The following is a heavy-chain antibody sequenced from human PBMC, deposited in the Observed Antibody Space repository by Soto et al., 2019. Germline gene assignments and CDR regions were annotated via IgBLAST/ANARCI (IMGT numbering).Heavy chain of an antibody. J-gene: IGHJ4*02. V-gene: IGHV1-18*01. CDR3: ARGDYGDYDY. Sequence: QVQLMQSGAEVKKPGASVKVSCKTSGYTFTNYGVSWVRQAPGQGLEGVGWISTYNDDTKYAQKVQGGVTMTTDTSTSTAYTERRSLRSDDTAVYYCARGDYGDYDYWGQGTLVTVSS. D-gene: IGHD4-17*01. CDR1: GYTFTNYG. CDR2: ISTYNDDT.